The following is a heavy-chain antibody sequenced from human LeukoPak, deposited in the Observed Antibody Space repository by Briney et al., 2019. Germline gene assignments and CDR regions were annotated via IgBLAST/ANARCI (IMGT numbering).Heavy chain of an antibody. Sequence: GRSLRLSCAASGFTFSSYGMHWVRQAPGKGLEWVSIIYSGGSTYYADSVKGRFTISRDNSKNTLYLQMNNLRAEDTAVYYCARDLLELPKFYYYGMDIWGQGTTVTVSS. CDR2: IYSGGST. V-gene: IGHV3-53*01. CDR3: ARDLLELPKFYYYGMDI. D-gene: IGHD1-26*01. J-gene: IGHJ6*02. CDR1: GFTFSSYG.